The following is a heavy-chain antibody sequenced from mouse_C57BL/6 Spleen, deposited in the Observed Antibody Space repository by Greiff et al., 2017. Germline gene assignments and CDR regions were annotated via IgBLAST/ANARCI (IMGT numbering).Heavy chain of an antibody. CDR3: ARRLTKGYWYFDV. V-gene: IGHV1-9*01. J-gene: IGHJ1*03. Sequence: VKLMESGAELMKPGASVKLSCKATGYTFTGYWIEWVKQRPGHGLEWIGEILPGSGSTSYNEKFKGKATFTADTSDTTAYMQLSSLTTEDSAIYNCARRLTKGYWYFDVWGTGTMVTVSA. CDR2: ILPGSGST. CDR1: GYTFTGYW. D-gene: IGHD2-12*01.